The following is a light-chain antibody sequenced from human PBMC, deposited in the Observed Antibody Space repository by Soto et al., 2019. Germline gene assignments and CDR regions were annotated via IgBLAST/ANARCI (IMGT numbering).Light chain of an antibody. CDR1: QTISSW. V-gene: IGKV1-5*01. Sequence: DIKMTQSPATLSASIGDTVTIPCRASQTISSWLAWYQQKPGKAPNLLIYDASTLERGVPSRFSGTGSGTEFTLTIDRLQPDDFATYYCQQYHTSSITFGQGTRLEIK. J-gene: IGKJ5*01. CDR3: QQYHTSSIT. CDR2: DAS.